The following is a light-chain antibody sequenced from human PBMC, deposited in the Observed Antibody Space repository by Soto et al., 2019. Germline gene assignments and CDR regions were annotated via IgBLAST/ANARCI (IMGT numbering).Light chain of an antibody. CDR3: GTWDSSLSAGRV. CDR1: SSNIGNNY. V-gene: IGLV1-51*01. CDR2: DNN. Sequence: QSELTQPPSVSAAPGQKVTISCSGSSSNIGNNYVSWYQQLPGTAPKLLIYDNNKRPSGIPDRFSGSKSGTSATLGITGLQTGDEADYYCGTWDSSLSAGRVFGGGTKLTVL. J-gene: IGLJ2*01.